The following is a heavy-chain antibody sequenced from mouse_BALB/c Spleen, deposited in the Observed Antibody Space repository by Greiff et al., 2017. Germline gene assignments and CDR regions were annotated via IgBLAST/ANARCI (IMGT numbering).Heavy chain of an antibody. CDR2: ISSGGGST. CDR3: ARGGYDYSWFAY. CDR1: GFAFSSYD. D-gene: IGHD2-4*01. J-gene: IGHJ3*01. Sequence: DVKLVESGGGLVKPGGSLKLSCAASGFAFSSYDMSWVRQTPEKRLEWVAYISSGGGSTYYPDTVKGRFTISRDNAKNTLYLQMSSLKSEDTAMYYFARGGYDYSWFAYWGQGTLVTVSA. V-gene: IGHV5-12-1*01.